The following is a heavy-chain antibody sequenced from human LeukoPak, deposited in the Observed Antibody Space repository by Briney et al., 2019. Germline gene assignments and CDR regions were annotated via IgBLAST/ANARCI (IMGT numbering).Heavy chain of an antibody. CDR1: GYTFTNYA. D-gene: IGHD6-13*01. Sequence: ASVKVSCKASGYTFTNYAISWVRQAPGQGLEWMGWISAYNGNTKYTQKFQGRVTMTRDTSTSTAYMELRSLRSDDTAVYYCTRDLPYSSSWESIDYWGQGTLVTVSS. J-gene: IGHJ4*02. CDR2: ISAYNGNT. V-gene: IGHV1-18*01. CDR3: TRDLPYSSSWESIDY.